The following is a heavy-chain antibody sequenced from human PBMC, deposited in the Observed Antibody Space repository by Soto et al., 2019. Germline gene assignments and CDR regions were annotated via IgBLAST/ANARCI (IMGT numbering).Heavy chain of an antibody. CDR2: MNPNSGNT. Sequence: ASVKVSCKASGYTFTSYGINWVRQATGQGLEWMGWMNPNSGNTGYAQKFQGRVTMTRNTSISTAYMELSSLRSEDTAVYYCARGSRDFWSGCSYYYYMDVWGKGTTVTVSS. CDR1: GYTFTSYG. D-gene: IGHD3-3*01. CDR3: ARGSRDFWSGCSYYYYMDV. V-gene: IGHV1-8*02. J-gene: IGHJ6*03.